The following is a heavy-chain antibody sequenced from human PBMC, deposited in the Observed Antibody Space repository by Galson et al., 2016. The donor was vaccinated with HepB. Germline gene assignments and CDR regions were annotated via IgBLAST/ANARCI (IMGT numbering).Heavy chain of an antibody. D-gene: IGHD5-24*01. CDR3: ARRVGRWLPVDY. CDR1: GGSISSGDYY. V-gene: IGHV4-61*02. J-gene: IGHJ4*02. Sequence: TLSLTCTVSGGSISSGDYYWSWIRQPAGKGLEWIGRIYTTGSTNYNPSLKSRVTISVDTSKNQFSLKLSSVTAADTAVYYCARRVGRWLPVDYWGQGTLVTVSS. CDR2: IYTTGST.